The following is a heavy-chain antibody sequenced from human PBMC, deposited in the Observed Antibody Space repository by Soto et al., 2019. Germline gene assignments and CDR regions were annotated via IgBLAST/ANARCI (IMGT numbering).Heavy chain of an antibody. Sequence: ASVNVSCKASGYTFTSYYMHWVRQAPGQGLEWTGIINPSGGSTSYAQKFQGRVTMTRDTSTSTVYMELSSLRSEDTAVYYCARAKSIAARSGYFDSWGQGTQVTVSS. V-gene: IGHV1-46*01. CDR2: INPSGGST. CDR3: ARAKSIAARSGYFDS. J-gene: IGHJ4*02. D-gene: IGHD6-6*01. CDR1: GYTFTSYY.